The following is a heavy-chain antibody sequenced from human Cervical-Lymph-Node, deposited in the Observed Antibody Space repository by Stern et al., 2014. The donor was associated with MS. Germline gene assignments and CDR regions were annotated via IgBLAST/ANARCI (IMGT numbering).Heavy chain of an antibody. CDR3: ARDVTALDY. CDR2: ICQSGST. V-gene: IGHV4-59*01. CDR1: GVSINTYC. D-gene: IGHD2-21*02. J-gene: IGHJ4*02. Sequence: VQLVESGPGLVKSAETLSLTCTVSGVSINTYCWSWIRQPPEKGLEWMGHICQSGSTNYNPSLKSRVTILVDMSKNQLSLKLSSVTAADTAVYYCARDVTALDYWGQGTLVTVSS.